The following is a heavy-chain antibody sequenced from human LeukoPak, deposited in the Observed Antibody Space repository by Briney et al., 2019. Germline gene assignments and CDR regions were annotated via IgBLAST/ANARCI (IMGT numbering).Heavy chain of an antibody. V-gene: IGHV3-23*01. CDR1: GFTFSNCA. J-gene: IGHJ4*02. Sequence: GGSLRLSCAASGFTFSNCAMSWVRQAPEKGLEWVSGISGSGSSTYYADSVKGRFTISRDNSENTLSLQMNSLRADDTAIYYCAKSCNSGNCYYNYWGQGTLVTVSS. CDR3: AKSCNSGNCYYNY. D-gene: IGHD2/OR15-2a*01. CDR2: ISGSGSST.